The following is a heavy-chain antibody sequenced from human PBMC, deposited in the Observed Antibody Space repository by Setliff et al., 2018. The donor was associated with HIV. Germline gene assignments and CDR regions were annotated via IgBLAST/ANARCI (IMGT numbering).Heavy chain of an antibody. CDR2: ITGNGVST. CDR3: ARDYLYYNLYNGSPVYGMDV. J-gene: IGHJ6*02. D-gene: IGHD3-3*01. CDR1: GFSFDDFA. Sequence: GGSLRLSCAASGFSFDDFAMHWVRQAPGKGLEWVSLITGNGVSTYYADSVKGRFTISRDNAKNTLYLQMNTLRAEDTAVYYCARDYLYYNLYNGSPVYGMDVWGQGTTVTVSS. V-gene: IGHV3-43D*04.